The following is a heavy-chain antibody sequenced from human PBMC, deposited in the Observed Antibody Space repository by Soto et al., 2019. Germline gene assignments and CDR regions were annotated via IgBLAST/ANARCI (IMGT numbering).Heavy chain of an antibody. CDR1: GFTFDDFA. D-gene: IGHD2-15*01. V-gene: IGHV3-9*01. CDR3: TRGGSDAFCGGGRCYFDY. Sequence: EVQLVESGGGLVQPGRSLRLSCAASGFTFDDFAMHWVRRVPVKGLEWVSSITWNSNVIGYAYSVKGRFTISRDNAKNSLYLQMNSLRPDDTAFYYCTRGGSDAFCGGGRCYFDYWGQGTLVTVSS. J-gene: IGHJ4*02. CDR2: ITWNSNVI.